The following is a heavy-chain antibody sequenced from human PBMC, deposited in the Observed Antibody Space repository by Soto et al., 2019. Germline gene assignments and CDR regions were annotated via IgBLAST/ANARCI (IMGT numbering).Heavy chain of an antibody. J-gene: IGHJ6*02. V-gene: IGHV1-58*02. CDR3: SADHPPTAIGWPV. CDR1: GFDFGSFG. Sequence: SVKVSCKASGFDFGSFGIQFLRQTRGRGLEWIGWIVVASGRTNYARQFQGRVAFSRDMSSTTAYMDLYDLNSDDTAVYFCSADHPPTAIGWPVWGQGTTVTVSS. CDR2: IVVASGRT. D-gene: IGHD6-19*01.